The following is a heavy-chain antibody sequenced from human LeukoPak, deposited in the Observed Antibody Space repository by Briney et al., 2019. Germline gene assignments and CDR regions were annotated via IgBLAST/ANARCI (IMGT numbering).Heavy chain of an antibody. V-gene: IGHV3-48*04. D-gene: IGHD3-16*01. Sequence: GGSLRLSCAASGFTFRSYSMNWVRQAPGKGLEWVSYISSSGSTIYYADSVKGRFTISRDNAKNSLYLQMNSLRAEDTAVYYCARVGGYVVDYYYYMDVWGKGTTVTISS. J-gene: IGHJ6*03. CDR3: ARVGGYVVDYYYYMDV. CDR2: ISSSGSTI. CDR1: GFTFRSYS.